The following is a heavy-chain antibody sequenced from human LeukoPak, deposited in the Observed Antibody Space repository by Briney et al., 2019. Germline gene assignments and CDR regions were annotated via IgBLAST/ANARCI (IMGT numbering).Heavy chain of an antibody. CDR1: GFTLSSYD. J-gene: IGHJ2*01. Sequence: GGSLRLSCAASGFTLSSYDIHWVRQLTGKALEWVTAIATSGNTHYSDSVRGRFTISREKAKNSVSLEMNSLRDEDTAVYYCAREYILYGYWHFDLWGRGTLVTVSS. CDR2: IATSGNT. D-gene: IGHD3-9*01. V-gene: IGHV3-13*01. CDR3: AREYILYGYWHFDL.